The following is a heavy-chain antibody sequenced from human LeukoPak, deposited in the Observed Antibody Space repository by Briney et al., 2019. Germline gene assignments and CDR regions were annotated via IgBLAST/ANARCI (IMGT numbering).Heavy chain of an antibody. V-gene: IGHV3-30*02. D-gene: IGHD6-13*01. J-gene: IGHJ3*01. CDR3: AKREKSIAAAGLLDAFDF. CDR2: IRYDGSNK. Sequence: GGSLRLSCAASGSTFSSYGMHWVRQAPGKGLEWVAFIRYDGSNKYYADSVKGRFTISRDNSKNTLYLQMNSLRAEDTAVYYFAKREKSIAAAGLLDAFDFWVQGTMVIVSS. CDR1: GSTFSSYG.